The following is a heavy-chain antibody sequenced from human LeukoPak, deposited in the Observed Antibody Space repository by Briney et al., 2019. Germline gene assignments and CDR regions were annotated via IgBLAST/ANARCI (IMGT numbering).Heavy chain of an antibody. V-gene: IGHV4-39*01. Sequence: SETLSLTCTVSGGYNSSSSYYWGWIRQPPGKVLVWIGCIYYSGSTYYNPSLKSRVTISVDTSKNWVSLKLSSVTAADTAVYYCASLGGENYQLLSRHAYCGQGTLVTVSS. D-gene: IGHD2-2*01. CDR1: GGYNSSSSYY. CDR3: ASLGGENYQLLSRHAY. CDR2: IYYSGST. J-gene: IGHJ4*02.